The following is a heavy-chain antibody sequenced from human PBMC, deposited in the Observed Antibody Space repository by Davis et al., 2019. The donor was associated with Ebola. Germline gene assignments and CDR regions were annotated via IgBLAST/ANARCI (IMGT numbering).Heavy chain of an antibody. CDR3: ARTKPYYYETRGYWYFDL. D-gene: IGHD3-22*01. CDR1: GFTFSSYS. CDR2: ISGSGGST. V-gene: IGHV3-23*01. J-gene: IGHJ2*01. Sequence: GESLKISCAASGFTFSSYSMNWVRQAPGKGLEWVSAISGSGGSTYYADSVKGRFTISRDNSKNTLYLQMNSLRAEDTAVYYCARTKPYYYETRGYWYFDLWGRGTLITVSS.